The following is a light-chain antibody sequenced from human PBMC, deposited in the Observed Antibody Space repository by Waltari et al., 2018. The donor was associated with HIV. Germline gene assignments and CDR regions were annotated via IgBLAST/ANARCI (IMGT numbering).Light chain of an antibody. CDR2: DNT. CDR3: QSYDDRLDGSKI. V-gene: IGLV1-40*01. Sequence: SMLTQPPSVSGAPGQRVTISCTGSSSNLGAGYRFHWYHQVPGTAPKLLIYDNTNRPSGVPDRFSGSKSGTSASLAISGLQAEDEAEYYCQSYDDRLDGSKIFGGGTKVTVL. J-gene: IGLJ2*01. CDR1: SSNLGAGYR.